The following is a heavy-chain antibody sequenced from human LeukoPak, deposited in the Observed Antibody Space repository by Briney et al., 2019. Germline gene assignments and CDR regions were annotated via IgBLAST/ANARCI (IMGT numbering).Heavy chain of an antibody. D-gene: IGHD3-22*01. CDR1: GYTFTSYA. Sequence: ASVKVSCKASGYTFTSYAMNWVRQAPGQGLEWMGWINTNTGNPTYAQGFTGRFVFSLDTSVSTAYLQISSLKAEDTAVYYCAGDSSGYYPEPSGYYYYYMDVWGKGTTVTVSS. V-gene: IGHV7-4-1*02. J-gene: IGHJ6*03. CDR3: AGDSSGYYPEPSGYYYYYMDV. CDR2: INTNTGNP.